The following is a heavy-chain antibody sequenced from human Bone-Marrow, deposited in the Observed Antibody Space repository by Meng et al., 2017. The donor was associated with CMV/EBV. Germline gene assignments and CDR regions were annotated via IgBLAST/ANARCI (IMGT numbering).Heavy chain of an antibody. CDR1: GFTFSSYG. J-gene: IGHJ6*02. CDR2: ISSSSSYI. CDR3: ARVSPSGGYDFWSGYLETVYYYYGMDV. V-gene: IGHV3-21*01. D-gene: IGHD3-3*01. Sequence: GGSLRLSCAASGFTFSSYGMHWVRQAPGKGLEWVSSISSSSSYIYYADSVKGRFTISRDNAKNSLYLQMNSLRAEDTAVYYCARVSPSGGYDFWSGYLETVYYYYGMDVWGQGTTVTVSS.